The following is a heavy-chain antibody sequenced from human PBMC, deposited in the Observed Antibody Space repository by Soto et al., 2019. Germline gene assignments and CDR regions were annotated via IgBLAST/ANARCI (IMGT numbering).Heavy chain of an antibody. CDR2: IYYSGST. J-gene: IGHJ4*02. V-gene: IGHV4-59*08. CDR3: ARRYGSCFDY. Sequence: SETLSLTCTVSGGSISSYYWSWIRQPPGKGLEWIGYIYYSGSTNYNPSLKSRVTISVDTSKNQFSLKLSSVTAADTAMYYCARRYGSCFDYWGQGTLVTVSS. D-gene: IGHD6-6*01. CDR1: GGSISSYY.